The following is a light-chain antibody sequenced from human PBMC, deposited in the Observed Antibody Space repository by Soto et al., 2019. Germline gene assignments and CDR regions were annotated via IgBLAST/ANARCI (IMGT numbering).Light chain of an antibody. V-gene: IGKV3-11*01. J-gene: IGKJ3*01. CDR3: QQRGDWPVT. CDR1: ESVDKY. Sequence: IVLTQSPATLSLSPGERATVSCRASESVDKYLAWYQHKPGQAPRLLIYDTSNRASGIPARFAGSGSETDFTLTISNLEPEDFAVYYCQQRGDWPVTFGPGTRVEIK. CDR2: DTS.